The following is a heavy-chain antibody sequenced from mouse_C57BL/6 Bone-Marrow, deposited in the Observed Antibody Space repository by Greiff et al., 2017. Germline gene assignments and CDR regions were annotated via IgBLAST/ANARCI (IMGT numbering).Heavy chain of an antibody. CDR1: GFTFNTYA. V-gene: IGHV10-3*01. CDR2: IRSKSSTYAT. J-gene: IGHJ1*03. Sequence: DVQLVESGGGLVQPKGSLKLSCAASGFTFNTYAMHWVRQAPGKGLEWVARIRSKSSTYATYYADSVKDRFTISRDDSQSMLYLQMNNLKTEDTAMYYCVRAAYWYFDVWGTGTTVTVSS. D-gene: IGHD1-2*01. CDR3: VRAAYWYFDV.